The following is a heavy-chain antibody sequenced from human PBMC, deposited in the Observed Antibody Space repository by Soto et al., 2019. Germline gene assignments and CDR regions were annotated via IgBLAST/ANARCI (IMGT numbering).Heavy chain of an antibody. J-gene: IGHJ6*02. Sequence: GASVKVSCKASGYTFTSYGISWVRQAPGQGLEWMGWISAYNGNTNYAQKLQGRVTMTTDTSTSTAYMELRSLRSDDTAVYYCAREYCSGGSCYYYGMDVWGQGTTVTVSS. CDR3: AREYCSGGSCYYYGMDV. V-gene: IGHV1-18*01. CDR2: ISAYNGNT. D-gene: IGHD2-15*01. CDR1: GYTFTSYG.